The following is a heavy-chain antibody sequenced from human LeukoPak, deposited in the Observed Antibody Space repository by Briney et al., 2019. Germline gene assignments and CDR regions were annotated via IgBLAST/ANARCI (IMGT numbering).Heavy chain of an antibody. CDR2: IGSSNSYT. J-gene: IGHJ3*02. Sequence: GGSLRLSCAASGFTFSDYYLSWIRQAPGKGLEWVAYIGSSNSYTNYADSVKGRFTISRDNDKNSLFLQMNSLSAADTAVYYCACLPYAFDIWGQGTMVTVSS. CDR1: GFTFSDYY. CDR3: ACLPYAFDI. V-gene: IGHV3-11*03.